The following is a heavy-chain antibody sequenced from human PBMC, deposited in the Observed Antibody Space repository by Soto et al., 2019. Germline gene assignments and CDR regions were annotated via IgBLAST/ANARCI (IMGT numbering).Heavy chain of an antibody. V-gene: IGHV4-59*01. D-gene: IGHD3-10*01. J-gene: IGHJ5*02. Sequence: SETLSLTCTVSGGSISSYYWSWIRQPPGKGLEWIGYIYYSGSTNYNPSLKSRVTISVDTSKNQFSLKLSSVTAADTAVYYCARDGRNYYGSGSKLMNWLDPWGQGTLVTVS. CDR2: IYYSGST. CDR1: GGSISSYY. CDR3: ARDGRNYYGSGSKLMNWLDP.